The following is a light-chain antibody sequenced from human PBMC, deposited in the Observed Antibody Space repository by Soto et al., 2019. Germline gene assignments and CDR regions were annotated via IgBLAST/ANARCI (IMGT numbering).Light chain of an antibody. V-gene: IGKV3-15*01. CDR1: QSISNN. Sequence: EIVLTQSPATLSVSPGERATLSCRASQSISNNLAWYQQKPGQAPRLVIYSAFTRATGIPARFSGSGSGTEFTLTISSLQSEDFAVYYCQQYNKWPPWTFGQGTKVDI. CDR3: QQYNKWPPWT. J-gene: IGKJ1*01. CDR2: SAF.